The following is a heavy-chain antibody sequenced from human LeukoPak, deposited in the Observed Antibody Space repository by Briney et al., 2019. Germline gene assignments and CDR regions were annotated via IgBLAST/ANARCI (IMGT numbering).Heavy chain of an antibody. D-gene: IGHD2-8*01. J-gene: IGHJ4*02. V-gene: IGHV4-39*07. Sequence: PSETLSLTCTVSRGSVSSRTYYWSWVRQPPGKGLERIASIYYTASTYYNPSLKSRVTISLDMSKNEFFLTMTSVTAADTAVYFCTAEKNGSPHYWGQGTQVTVSS. CDR3: TAEKNGSPHY. CDR1: RGSVSSRTYY. CDR2: IYYTAST.